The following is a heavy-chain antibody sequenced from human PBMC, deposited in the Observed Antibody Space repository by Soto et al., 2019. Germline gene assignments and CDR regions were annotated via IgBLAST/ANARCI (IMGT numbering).Heavy chain of an antibody. Sequence: ASVKVSCKASGYTFTSYGISWVRQAPGQGLEWMGWISAYNGNTNYAQKLQGRVTMTTDTSTSTAHMELRSLRSDDTAVYYCARDVQEVVVVITTDYCYYGMDVWGQGTTVTVSS. V-gene: IGHV1-18*04. J-gene: IGHJ6*02. CDR1: GYTFTSYG. CDR2: ISAYNGNT. CDR3: ARDVQEVVVVITTDYCYYGMDV. D-gene: IGHD3-22*01.